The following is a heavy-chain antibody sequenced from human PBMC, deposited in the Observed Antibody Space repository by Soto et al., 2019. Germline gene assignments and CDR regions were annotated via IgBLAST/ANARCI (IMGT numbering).Heavy chain of an antibody. Sequence: QVPLQQWGAGLLKPSETLSLTCAVYGGSFSGYYWSWIRQPPGKGLEWIGEINHSGSTNYNPSLKSRVTISVDTSKNQFSLKLSSVTAADTAVYYCARDPSTGGNWFDPWGQGTLVTVSS. V-gene: IGHV4-34*01. CDR3: ARDPSTGGNWFDP. CDR2: INHSGST. D-gene: IGHD4-17*01. CDR1: GGSFSGYY. J-gene: IGHJ5*02.